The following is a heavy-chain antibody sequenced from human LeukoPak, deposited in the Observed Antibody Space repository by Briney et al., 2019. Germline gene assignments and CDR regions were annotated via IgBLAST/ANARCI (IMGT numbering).Heavy chain of an antibody. CDR3: ARDLGVYDMTV. Sequence: GESLRLSCAASGFNFNKNWMHWVRQVPGTGLLWVSRINSDGSSTVYAGSVRGRFTVSRDNAKNTLFLQMDNPRVDDTCVYYCARDLGVYDMTVWGKGTTVTVSS. CDR1: GFNFNKNW. V-gene: IGHV3-74*01. J-gene: IGHJ6*03. CDR2: INSDGSST. D-gene: IGHD3-16*01.